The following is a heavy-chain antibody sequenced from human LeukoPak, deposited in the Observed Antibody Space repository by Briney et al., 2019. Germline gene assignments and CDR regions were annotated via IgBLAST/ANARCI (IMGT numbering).Heavy chain of an antibody. CDR1: SGSFSGYY. Sequence: SETLSLTCAVYSGSFSGYYWSWIRQPPGKGLEWIGEINHSGSTNYNPSLKSRVTISVDTSKNQFSLKLSSVTAADTAVYYCARGGFTIFGVVNIYYYYMDVWGKGTTVTVSS. CDR2: INHSGST. V-gene: IGHV4-34*01. CDR3: ARGGFTIFGVVNIYYYYMDV. J-gene: IGHJ6*03. D-gene: IGHD3-3*01.